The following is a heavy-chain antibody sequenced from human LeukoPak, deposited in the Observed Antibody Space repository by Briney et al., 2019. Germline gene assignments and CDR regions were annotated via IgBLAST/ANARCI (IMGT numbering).Heavy chain of an antibody. CDR2: ISAYNGDT. CDR1: GYTFINYG. CDR3: ARQYDAGKDDAFHI. D-gene: IGHD3-10*01. V-gene: IGHV1-18*01. Sequence: ASVKVSCKASGYTFINYGISWVRQAPGQGLEWMGWISAYNGDTNYAQKVQGRVTMTTETSTSTVYMELRSLRSDDTAVYYCARQYDAGKDDAFHIWGQGTMVTVSS. J-gene: IGHJ3*02.